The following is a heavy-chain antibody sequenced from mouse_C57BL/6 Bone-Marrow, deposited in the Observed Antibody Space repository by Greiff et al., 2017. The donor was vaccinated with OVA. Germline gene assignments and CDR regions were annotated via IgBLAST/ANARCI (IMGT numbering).Heavy chain of an antibody. D-gene: IGHD1-1*01. J-gene: IGHJ4*01. Sequence: QVQLQQPGAELVKPGASVKLSCKASGYTFTSYWMQWVKQRPGQGLEWIGEIDPSDSYTNYNQKFTGKATLTVDTSSSTAYMQLSSLTSADSAVDDCARRGGYYYGSGYAMDYWGQGTSVTVSS. CDR2: IDPSDSYT. CDR1: GYTFTSYW. V-gene: IGHV1-50*01. CDR3: ARRGGYYYGSGYAMDY.